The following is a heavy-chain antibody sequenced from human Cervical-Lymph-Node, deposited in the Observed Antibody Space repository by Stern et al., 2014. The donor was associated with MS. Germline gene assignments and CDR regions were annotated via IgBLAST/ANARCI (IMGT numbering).Heavy chain of an antibody. Sequence: EVKLVESGGGLVRPGGSLRLSFAASGFTFSDYAMTWVRQAPGKGLEWISSISGSGGNTFYADSVNGRFTISRDNSKNTLEIQMNSLRAEDSALYYCTKGFTVTGTGYGVDVWGQGTTVTVSS. CDR2: ISGSGGNT. J-gene: IGHJ6*02. CDR3: TKGFTVTGTGYGVDV. D-gene: IGHD6-19*01. V-gene: IGHV3-23*04. CDR1: GFTFSDYA.